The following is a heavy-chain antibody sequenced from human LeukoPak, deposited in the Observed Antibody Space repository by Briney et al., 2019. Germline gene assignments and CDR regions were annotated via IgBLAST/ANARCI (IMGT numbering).Heavy chain of an antibody. CDR2: IYYSGST. D-gene: IGHD6-19*01. CDR3: TRQLRGEAVAGHLQPFDY. CDR1: GGSISSYY. Sequence: PSETPSLTCTVSGGSISSYYWNWIRQPPGKGLEWIGYIYYSGSTNYNPSLKSRVTISVDTSKNQFSLKLSSVTAADTAVYFCTRQLRGEAVAGHLQPFDYWGQGTLVTVSS. V-gene: IGHV4-59*08. J-gene: IGHJ4*02.